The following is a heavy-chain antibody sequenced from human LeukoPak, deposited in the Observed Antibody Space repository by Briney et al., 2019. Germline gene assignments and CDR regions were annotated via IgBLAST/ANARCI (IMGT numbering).Heavy chain of an antibody. V-gene: IGHV3-21*01. J-gene: IGHJ4*02. CDR2: ISGGSSYI. D-gene: IGHD3-10*01. CDR1: GFTFNNYC. CDR3: ASGSGNYYRGYYFDY. Sequence: GGSLRLSCAASGFTFNNYCMNWVRQAPGRGLEWVSSISGGSSYIYYADSLKGRFTISRDNAKNSLYLQMNSLRAEDTAVYYCASGSGNYYRGYYFDYWGQGTLVTVSS.